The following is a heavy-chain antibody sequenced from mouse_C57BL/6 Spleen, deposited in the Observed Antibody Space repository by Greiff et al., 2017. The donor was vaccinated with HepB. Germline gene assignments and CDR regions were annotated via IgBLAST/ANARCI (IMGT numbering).Heavy chain of an antibody. V-gene: IGHV1-15*01. J-gene: IGHJ4*01. CDR1: GYTFTDYK. CDR3: TRGYYGSDYYAMDY. Sequence: QVQLKESGAELVRPGASVTLSCKASGYTFTDYKMHWVKQTPVHGLEWIGAIDPETGGTAYNQKFKGKAILTADKSSSTAYMELRSLTSEDSAVYYCTRGYYGSDYYAMDYWGQGTSVTVSS. CDR2: IDPETGGT. D-gene: IGHD1-1*01.